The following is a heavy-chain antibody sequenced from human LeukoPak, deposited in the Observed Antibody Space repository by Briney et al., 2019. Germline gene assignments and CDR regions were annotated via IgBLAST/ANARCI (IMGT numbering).Heavy chain of an antibody. CDR3: AKDLDVGSSSGYPDRDY. CDR2: ISGSGGST. Sequence: GGPLRLSCAASGFTFSSYATSWVRQAPGKGLEWVSAISGSGGSTYYADSVKGRFTISRDNSKNTLYLQMNSLRAEDTAVYYCAKDLDVGSSSGYPDRDYWGQGTLVTVSS. J-gene: IGHJ4*02. V-gene: IGHV3-23*01. D-gene: IGHD3-22*01. CDR1: GFTFSSYA.